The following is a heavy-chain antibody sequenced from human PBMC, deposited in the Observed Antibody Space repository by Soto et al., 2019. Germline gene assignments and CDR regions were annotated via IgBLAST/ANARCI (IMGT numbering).Heavy chain of an antibody. CDR2: IEPEGSGK. J-gene: IGHJ4*02. CDR3: ARDMGDGYNWRDPFDY. Sequence: EVQLVESGGDLVQPGGSLRLSCAASGFTFPNYWLSWVRQAPGRGLEWVGNIEPEGSGKWHVDSVEGRFTISGDNAKNSLYLEMNSLRAEDTAVYYCARDMGDGYNWRDPFDYWGQGTLVTVSS. CDR1: GFTFPNYW. D-gene: IGHD5-12*01. V-gene: IGHV3-7*01.